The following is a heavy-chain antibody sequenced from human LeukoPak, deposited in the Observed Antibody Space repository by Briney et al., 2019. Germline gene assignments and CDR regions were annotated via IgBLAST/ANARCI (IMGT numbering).Heavy chain of an antibody. CDR3: AKGYFDY. V-gene: IGHV4-61*02. CDR2: IYTSGST. CDR1: GGSISSGSYY. Sequence: SQTLSLTRTVSGGSISSGSYYWRWIRQPAGKGLEWIGRIYTSGSTSYNPSLKSRVTISVDTSKNQFSLKLSSVTAADTAVYYCAKGYFDYWGQGTLVTVSS. J-gene: IGHJ4*02.